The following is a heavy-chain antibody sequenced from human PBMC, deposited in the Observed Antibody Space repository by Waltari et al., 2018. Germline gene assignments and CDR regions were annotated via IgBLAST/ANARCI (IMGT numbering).Heavy chain of an antibody. D-gene: IGHD6-6*01. V-gene: IGHV4-38-2*01. CDR1: GYSISSGYY. CDR3: ARQEGGSSSSFDY. J-gene: IGHJ4*02. Sequence: QVQLQESGPGLVKPSETLSLTCAVSGYSISSGYYWGWIRQPPGKGLEWIGSIYHSGSTYYNPSLKSRVTISVDTSKNQFSLKLSSVTAADTAVYYCARQEGGSSSSFDYWGQGTLVTVSS. CDR2: IYHSGST.